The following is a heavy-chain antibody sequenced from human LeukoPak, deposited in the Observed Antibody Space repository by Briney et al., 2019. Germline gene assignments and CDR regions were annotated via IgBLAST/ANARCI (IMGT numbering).Heavy chain of an antibody. Sequence: PGGSLRLSCAASGLTFSDYYMSWIRQAPGKGLEWVSYISSSGSTIYYADSVKGRFTISRDNAKSSLYLQMNSLRAEDTAVYYCARDGEGSQFWLDYWGQGTLVTVSS. J-gene: IGHJ4*02. CDR1: GLTFSDYY. CDR2: ISSSGSTI. CDR3: ARDGEGSQFWLDY. D-gene: IGHD3-10*01. V-gene: IGHV3-11*01.